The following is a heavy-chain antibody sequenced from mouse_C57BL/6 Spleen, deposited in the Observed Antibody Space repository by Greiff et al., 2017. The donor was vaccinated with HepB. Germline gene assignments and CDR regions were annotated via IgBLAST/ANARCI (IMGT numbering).Heavy chain of an antibody. CDR2: IYPRSGNT. V-gene: IGHV1-81*01. Sequence: VQLQQSGAELARPGASVKLSCKASGYTFTSYGISWVKQSTGQGLEWIGEIYPRSGNTYYNEKFKGKATLTADKSSSTAYMELRSLTSEDSAVYFCARRWDFYYYGSSSYWYFDVWGTGTTVTVSS. CDR1: GYTFTSYG. D-gene: IGHD1-1*01. J-gene: IGHJ1*03. CDR3: ARRWDFYYYGSSSYWYFDV.